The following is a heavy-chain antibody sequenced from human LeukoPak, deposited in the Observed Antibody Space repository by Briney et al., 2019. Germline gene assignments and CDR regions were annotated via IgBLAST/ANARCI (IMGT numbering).Heavy chain of an antibody. Sequence: GGSLRLSCAASGFTFSSYAMHWVRQAPGKGLEWVSVIYSGGSTYYADSVKGRFTISRDNSKNTLYLQMNSLRAEDTAVYYCASRIAVADYYYGMDVWGQGTTVTVSS. V-gene: IGHV3-53*01. D-gene: IGHD6-19*01. CDR2: IYSGGST. CDR3: ASRIAVADYYYGMDV. J-gene: IGHJ6*02. CDR1: GFTFSSYA.